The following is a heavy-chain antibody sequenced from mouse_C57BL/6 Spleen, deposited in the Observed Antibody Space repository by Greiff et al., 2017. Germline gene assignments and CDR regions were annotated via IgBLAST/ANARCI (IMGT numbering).Heavy chain of an antibody. CDR1: GYTFTSYW. J-gene: IGHJ3*01. D-gene: IGHD3-1*01. CDR3: ARSGPGFGY. Sequence: QVQLQQPGAELVMPGASVKLSCKASGYTFTSYWMHWVKQRPGQGLEWIGEIDPSDSYTNYNQKFKGKSTLTVDKSSSTAYMQLSSLTSEDSAVCCCARSGPGFGYWGQGTLVTVSA. V-gene: IGHV1-69*01. CDR2: IDPSDSYT.